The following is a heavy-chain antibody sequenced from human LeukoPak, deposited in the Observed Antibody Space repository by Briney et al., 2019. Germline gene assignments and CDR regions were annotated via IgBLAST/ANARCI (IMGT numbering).Heavy chain of an antibody. CDR3: TKGIDLWFGESNDAFDI. V-gene: IGHV3-30-3*01. Sequence: GGSLRLSCAASGFTFSSYATHWVRQAPGKGLEWVAVISYDGSNKYYADSVKGRFTISRDNSKNTLYLQMNSLRAEDTAVYYCTKGIDLWFGESNDAFDIWGQGTMVTVSS. CDR2: ISYDGSNK. J-gene: IGHJ3*02. D-gene: IGHD3-10*01. CDR1: GFTFSSYA.